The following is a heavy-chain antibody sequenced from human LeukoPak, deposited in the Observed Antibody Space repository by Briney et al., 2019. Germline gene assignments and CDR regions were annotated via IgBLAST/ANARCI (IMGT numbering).Heavy chain of an antibody. Sequence: GGSLRLSCEVSGFTFTDFWMNWVRQAPGKGPEWVASIRQDGSEKTYVDSAKGRFTISRDNSKNTLYLQMNSLRAEDTAVYYCAKDGFSSSWYYFDYWGQGTLVTVSS. CDR1: GFTFTDFW. CDR3: AKDGFSSSWYYFDY. V-gene: IGHV3-7*03. CDR2: IRQDGSEK. J-gene: IGHJ4*02. D-gene: IGHD6-13*01.